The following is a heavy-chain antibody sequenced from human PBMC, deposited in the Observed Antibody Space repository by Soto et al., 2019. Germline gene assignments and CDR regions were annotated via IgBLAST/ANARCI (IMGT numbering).Heavy chain of an antibody. V-gene: IGHV6-1*01. Sequence: QTLSLTCVGTGDNFCSNSVAWNWVRQSPSRGLEWLGRTYYRSRWYSDYAVSVRSRIDINADTSKNQVSLQLKSVTPEDTAVYYCARSEGDSDYYYYGMDVWGQGTTVTVSS. D-gene: IGHD3-16*01. CDR2: TYYRSRWYS. J-gene: IGHJ6*02. CDR3: ARSEGDSDYYYYGMDV. CDR1: GDNFCSNSVA.